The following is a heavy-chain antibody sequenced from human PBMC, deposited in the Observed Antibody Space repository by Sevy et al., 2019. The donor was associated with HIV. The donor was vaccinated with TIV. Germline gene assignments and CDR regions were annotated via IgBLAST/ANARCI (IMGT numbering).Heavy chain of an antibody. J-gene: IGHJ4*02. Sequence: GESLRLSCAASGITFSSHAMHWVRQAPGKGLEWVTIISYDGSNKYYADSVKGRFTISRDNSKNTLYLQMNSLRAEDTVVYYCARADYGDYSGEFDYWGQGTLVTVSS. CDR3: ARADYGDYSGEFDY. CDR2: ISYDGSNK. D-gene: IGHD4-17*01. CDR1: GITFSSHA. V-gene: IGHV3-30-3*01.